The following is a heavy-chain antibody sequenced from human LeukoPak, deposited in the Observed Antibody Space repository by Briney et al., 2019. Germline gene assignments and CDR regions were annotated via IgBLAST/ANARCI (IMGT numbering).Heavy chain of an antibody. CDR3: AKEPPRIAAAGAGGY. J-gene: IGHJ4*02. V-gene: IGHV3-23*01. Sequence: GGSLRLSCATSGFTFRNYAMSWVRQAPGKGLEWVSAISGSGGSTYYADSVKGRFTISRDNSKNTLYLQMNSLRAEDTAVYYCAKEPPRIAAAGAGGYWGQGTLVTVSS. CDR1: GFTFRNYA. CDR2: ISGSGGST. D-gene: IGHD6-13*01.